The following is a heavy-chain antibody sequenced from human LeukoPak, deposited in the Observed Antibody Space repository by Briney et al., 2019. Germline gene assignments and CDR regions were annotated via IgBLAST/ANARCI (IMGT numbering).Heavy chain of an antibody. J-gene: IGHJ4*02. CDR1: GYXISSSYC. Sequence: PSDTLSLTCAVSGYXISSSYCWGWIRQPPGKGLEWIGYIYDSGSTNYNSSLKSRVTISVDTSRNQFSLKLSSVTAADTAVYYCARVLRGYSYGVFDCWGQGTLVTVSS. CDR3: ARVLRGYSYGVFDC. V-gene: IGHV4-28*03. CDR2: IYDSGST. D-gene: IGHD5-18*01.